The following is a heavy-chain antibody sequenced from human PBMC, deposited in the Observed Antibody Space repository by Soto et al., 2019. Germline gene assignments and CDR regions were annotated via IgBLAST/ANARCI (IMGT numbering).Heavy chain of an antibody. J-gene: IGHJ5*02. V-gene: IGHV4-31*03. CDR1: GGSISSGGYY. CDR2: IYYSGST. CDR3: ARGSKNNWFDP. Sequence: SETLSLTCTVFGGSISSGGYYWSWIRQHPGKGLEWIGYIYYSGSTYYNPSLKSRVTISVDTSKNQFSLKLSSVTAADTALYYCARGSKNNWFDPWGQGTLVTVSS.